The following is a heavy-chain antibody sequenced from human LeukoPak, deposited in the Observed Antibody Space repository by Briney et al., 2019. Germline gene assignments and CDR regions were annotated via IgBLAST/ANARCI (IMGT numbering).Heavy chain of an antibody. CDR2: FDPEDGET. CDR3: ATGPSMVRGAFDY. D-gene: IGHD3-10*01. V-gene: IGHV1-24*01. Sequence: ASVKVSCKVSGYTLTELSMHWVRQAPGKGLEWMGGFDPEDGETIYAQKFQGRVTMTEDTSTDTAYMELSSLRPEDTAVYYCATGPSMVRGAFDYWGQGTLVTVSS. J-gene: IGHJ4*02. CDR1: GYTLTELS.